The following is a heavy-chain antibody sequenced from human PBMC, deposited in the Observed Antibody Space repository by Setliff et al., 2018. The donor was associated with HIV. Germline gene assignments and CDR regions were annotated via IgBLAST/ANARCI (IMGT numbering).Heavy chain of an antibody. Sequence: PSETLSLTCTVSGGSISSGSYYWSWIRQPAGKGLEWIGHIFTSGSTNYNPSLKSRVTISLDTSKNQFSLSLSSVTASDTALYYCARSQETSVAATEIWGQGTMVTVSS. CDR1: GGSISSGSYY. V-gene: IGHV4-61*09. J-gene: IGHJ3*02. CDR3: ARSQETSVAATEI. CDR2: IFTSGST.